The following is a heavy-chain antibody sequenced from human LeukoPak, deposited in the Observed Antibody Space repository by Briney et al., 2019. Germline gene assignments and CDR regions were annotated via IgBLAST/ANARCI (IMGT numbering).Heavy chain of an antibody. Sequence: SETLSLTCTVSGGSISSYYWSWIRQSPGKGLEWIGYIYYRGSTNYNPSLKSRVTISVDTSNNQFSLKLSSVTAADTAVYYCARTDGYNSHYFDYWGQGTLVTVSS. D-gene: IGHD5-24*01. CDR3: ARTDGYNSHYFDY. V-gene: IGHV4-59*08. CDR2: IYYRGST. CDR1: GGSISSYY. J-gene: IGHJ4*02.